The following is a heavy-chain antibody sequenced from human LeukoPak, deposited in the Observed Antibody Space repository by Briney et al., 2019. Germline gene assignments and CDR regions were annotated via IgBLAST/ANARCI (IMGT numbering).Heavy chain of an antibody. CDR1: GGTFTSYA. D-gene: IGHD6-6*01. CDR3: ARGYSSSFSTSYYFDY. J-gene: IGHJ4*02. CDR2: IIPIFGTA. V-gene: IGHV1-69*05. Sequence: SVTVSCKASGGTFTSYAITWVRQAPGQGLEWMGGIIPIFGTANYAQKFQGRVTITTDESTSTAYMELSSLRSEDTAVYYCARGYSSSFSTSYYFDYWGQGTLVTVSS.